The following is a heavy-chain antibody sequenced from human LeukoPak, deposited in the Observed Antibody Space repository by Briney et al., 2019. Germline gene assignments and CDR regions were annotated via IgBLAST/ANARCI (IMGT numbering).Heavy chain of an antibody. CDR1: GFTFSSYA. CDR3: AKGREVYGDSRFDY. J-gene: IGHJ4*02. CDR2: MSGGAGTT. Sequence: PGGSLRLSCAASGFTFSSYAMSWVRQAPGKGLEWVSSMSGGAGTTYYAASMKGRFTISRDNSKNTLYLQMNSLRAEDTAVYYCAKGREVYGDSRFDYWGQGTLVTVSS. D-gene: IGHD2-21*02. V-gene: IGHV3-23*01.